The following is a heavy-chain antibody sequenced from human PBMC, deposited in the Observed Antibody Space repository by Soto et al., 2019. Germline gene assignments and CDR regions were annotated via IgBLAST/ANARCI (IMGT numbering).Heavy chain of an antibody. V-gene: IGHV3-23*01. D-gene: IGHD4-17*01. CDR3: AKARYGDGRGFDF. J-gene: IGHJ4*02. Sequence: GGSLRLSCAASGFNFKNNAMNWVRQAPGKGLEWLSSIISGGSTTYYADSVRGRFTISRDNSKNTLYLQMNSLRAEDTALYYCAKARYGDGRGFDFWGQGTLVTVSS. CDR2: IISGGSTT. CDR1: GFNFKNNA.